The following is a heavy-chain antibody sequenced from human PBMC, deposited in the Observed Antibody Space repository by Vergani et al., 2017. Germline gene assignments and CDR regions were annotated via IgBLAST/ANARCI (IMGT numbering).Heavy chain of an antibody. D-gene: IGHD3-10*01. V-gene: IGHV3-30*18. J-gene: IGHJ6*03. CDR2: ISNDGSKK. CDR3: AKAGSVTSGSLQYNCYMDV. CDR1: GFSFSSHA. Sequence: QVQLAESGGGRVQPGRSLRLSCAASGFSFSSHAIHWVRQAPGKGLEWVAVISNDGSKKYYADSVKGRFTISRDNSKNTLDLQMNSLRTQDTAVYYCAKAGSVTSGSLQYNCYMDVGGKGTTVTVS.